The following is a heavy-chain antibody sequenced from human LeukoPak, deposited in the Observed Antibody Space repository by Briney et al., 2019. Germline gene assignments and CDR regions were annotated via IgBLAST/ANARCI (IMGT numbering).Heavy chain of an antibody. Sequence: PSETLSLTCTVSGGSISSYYWSWIRQPPGKGLEWFGYIYYSGSTNYNPSLKSRVTISVDTSKNQFSLKLSSVTAADTAVYYCARVPIFGMVNQDYWGQGTLVTVSS. CDR2: IYYSGST. J-gene: IGHJ4*02. V-gene: IGHV4-59*01. D-gene: IGHD3-3*01. CDR3: ARVPIFGMVNQDY. CDR1: GGSISSYY.